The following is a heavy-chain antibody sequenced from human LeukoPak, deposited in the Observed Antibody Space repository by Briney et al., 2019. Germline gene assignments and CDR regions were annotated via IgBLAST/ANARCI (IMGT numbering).Heavy chain of an antibody. CDR3: ARRSRLYRHETTGYHDS. CDR1: GDYITTTNYY. Sequence: SETLSLTCNVSGDYITTTNYYWAWIRQPPGKGLEWIASVFYSGTTYHNPSLKSRVTISMDTSRKQISLRLTSVTATDTAIYYCARRSRLYRHETTGYHDSWGQGTLVTVSS. V-gene: IGHV4-39*01. D-gene: IGHD3-9*01. J-gene: IGHJ4*02. CDR2: VFYSGTT.